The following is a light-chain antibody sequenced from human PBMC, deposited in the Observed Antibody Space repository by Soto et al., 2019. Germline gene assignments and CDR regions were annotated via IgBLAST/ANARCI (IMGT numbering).Light chain of an antibody. CDR1: QNIRTN. Sequence: EIVMTQSPATLSVSPGERATLSCRASQNIRTNLAWYQQKPGQPPRLLIYGVSTRATGVPVRFSGSGSGTEFTLTINSLQSEDFAVYYCQQYNNWPDTCGQGTKVDIK. CDR2: GVS. J-gene: IGKJ2*01. V-gene: IGKV3-15*01. CDR3: QQYNNWPDT.